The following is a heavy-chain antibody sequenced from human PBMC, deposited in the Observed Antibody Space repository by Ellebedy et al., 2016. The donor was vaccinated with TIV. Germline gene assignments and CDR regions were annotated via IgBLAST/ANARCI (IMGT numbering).Heavy chain of an antibody. V-gene: IGHV3-7*01. CDR2: IKQDGSEK. CDR3: ARRSIKCWKSGSYSCYFDY. D-gene: IGHD1-26*01. Sequence: GESLKISCAASGFTFSRYWMTWVRQAPGKGLEWVANIKQDGSEKYYVDSVKGRFTISRDNAKNSLYLQMNSLRAEDTAVYYCARRSIKCWKSGSYSCYFDYWGQGTLVTVSS. J-gene: IGHJ4*02. CDR1: GFTFSRYW.